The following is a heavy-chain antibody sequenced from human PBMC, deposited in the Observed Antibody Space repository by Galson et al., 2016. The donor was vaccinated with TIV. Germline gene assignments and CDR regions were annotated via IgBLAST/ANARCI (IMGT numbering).Heavy chain of an antibody. CDR3: ARRYSYGTTSFDY. CDR2: IIPMVGTP. CDR1: GVTFHNYD. V-gene: IGHV1-69*13. D-gene: IGHD5-18*01. Sequence: SVKVSCKASGVTFHNYDISWVRQAPGQGLEWMGGIIPMVGTPVYARKFQGRVTISADESTNTAYMDLSGLRAEDTALYYCARRYSYGTTSFDYWGQGTLVTVSS. J-gene: IGHJ4*02.